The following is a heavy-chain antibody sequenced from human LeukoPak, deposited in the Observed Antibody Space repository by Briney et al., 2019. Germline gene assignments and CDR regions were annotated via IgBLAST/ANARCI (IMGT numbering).Heavy chain of an antibody. Sequence: GGSLRLSCAASGFTFSSYWMSWVRQAPGKGLEWVANIKQDGSEKYYVDSVKGRFTISRDNAKNSLYLQMNSLKTEDTAVYYCARAGLVVVTAKKSDAFDVWGQGTMVTVSS. CDR2: IKQDGSEK. V-gene: IGHV3-7*05. CDR1: GFTFSSYW. J-gene: IGHJ3*01. CDR3: ARAGLVVVTAKKSDAFDV. D-gene: IGHD2-21*02.